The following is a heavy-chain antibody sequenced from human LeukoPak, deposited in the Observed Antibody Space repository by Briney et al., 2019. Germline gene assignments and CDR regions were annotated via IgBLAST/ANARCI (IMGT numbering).Heavy chain of an antibody. CDR2: ISSSGSTI. J-gene: IGHJ3*02. D-gene: IGHD4-17*01. V-gene: IGHV3-48*03. CDR1: GFTFSSYE. Sequence: PGGSLRLXCAASGFTFSSYEMNWVRQAPGKGLEWVSYISSSGSTIYYADSVKGRFTISRDNAKNSLYLQMNSLRAEDTAVYYCARLDYGDYRGAFDIWGQGTMVTVSS. CDR3: ARLDYGDYRGAFDI.